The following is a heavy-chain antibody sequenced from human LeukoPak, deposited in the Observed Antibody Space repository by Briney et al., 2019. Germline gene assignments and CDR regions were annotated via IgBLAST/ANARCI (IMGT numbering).Heavy chain of an antibody. Sequence: SETLSPTCTVSGGSISSGSYYWSWIRQPAGKGLEWIGRIYTSGTTNYNPSLKSRVTISVDTSKNQFSLKLSSVTAADTAVYYCARGGAATAFSDYWGQGTLVTVSS. CDR2: IYTSGTT. CDR1: GGSISSGSYY. D-gene: IGHD6-13*01. V-gene: IGHV4-61*02. CDR3: ARGGAATAFSDY. J-gene: IGHJ4*02.